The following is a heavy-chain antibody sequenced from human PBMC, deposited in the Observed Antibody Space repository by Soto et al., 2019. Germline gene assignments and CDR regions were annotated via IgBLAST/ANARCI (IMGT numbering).Heavy chain of an antibody. J-gene: IGHJ4*02. Sequence: KVDRKAAGYRYSSYYVHWVRQKHGQGLEWMGIINPSGGSTSYAQKFQGRVTMTRDTSTSTVYMELSSLRSEDTAVFFCARDKSEVFVAVLDYWGQGTLVTVSS. CDR1: GYRYSSYY. D-gene: IGHD3-3*01. CDR2: INPSGGST. CDR3: ARDKSEVFVAVLDY. V-gene: IGHV1-46*01.